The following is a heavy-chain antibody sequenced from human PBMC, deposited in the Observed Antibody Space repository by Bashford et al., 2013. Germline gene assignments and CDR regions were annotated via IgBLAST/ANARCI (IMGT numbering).Heavy chain of an antibody. CDR3: ARGNGVLTH. CDR1: GYTFASYA. J-gene: IGHJ4*02. Sequence: VASVKVSCKASGYTFASYAIAWVRQAPGRGLEWVGWLSAYDGSMKYAETLQGRVTLTTDTSTTTAYMELRSLTSDDTAVYYCARGNGVLTHWGQGTLVTVSS. CDR2: LSAYDGSM. D-gene: IGHD3-10*01. V-gene: IGHV1-18*01.